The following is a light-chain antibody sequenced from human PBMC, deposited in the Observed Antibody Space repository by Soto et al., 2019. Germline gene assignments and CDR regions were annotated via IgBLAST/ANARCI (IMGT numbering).Light chain of an antibody. V-gene: IGKV1-33*01. CDR1: QDISNY. CDR3: QQYDKLPGT. Sequence: DIQMTQSPSSLSASVGDRVTITCQASQDISNYFNWYQQKPGKAPKLLIYDASNMETGVPSRFSGSGFGTDFTFTISSLQREDIATYYWQQYDKLPGTFGPGTKVDIK. CDR2: DAS. J-gene: IGKJ3*01.